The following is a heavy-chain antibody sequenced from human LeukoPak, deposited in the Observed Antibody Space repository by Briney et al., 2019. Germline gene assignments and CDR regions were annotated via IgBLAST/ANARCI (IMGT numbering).Heavy chain of an antibody. CDR3: TTDFSGYYYYYMDV. V-gene: IGHV3-23*01. CDR1: GFTFSSYA. CDR2: ISGSGSST. Sequence: GGSLRLSCAASGFTFSSYAMNWVRQAPGKGLEWVSGISGSGSSTHYADSVKGRFTISRDNSKNTLYVQMNSLKTEDTAVYYCTTDFSGYYYYYMDVWGKGTTVTVSS. J-gene: IGHJ6*03.